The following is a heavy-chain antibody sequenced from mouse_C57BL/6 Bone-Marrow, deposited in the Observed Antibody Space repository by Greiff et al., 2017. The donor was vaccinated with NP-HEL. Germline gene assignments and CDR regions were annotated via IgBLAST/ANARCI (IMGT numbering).Heavy chain of an antibody. J-gene: IGHJ3*01. Sequence: EVQLQESGAELVRPGASVKLSCTASGFNIKDDYMHWVKQRPEQGLEWIGWIDPENGDTEYASKFQGKATITADTSYNTAYLQLSSLTSEDTAVYYCTTKSSAWFAYWGQGTLVTVSA. CDR1: GFNIKDDY. CDR3: TTKSSAWFAY. V-gene: IGHV14-4*01. CDR2: IDPENGDT.